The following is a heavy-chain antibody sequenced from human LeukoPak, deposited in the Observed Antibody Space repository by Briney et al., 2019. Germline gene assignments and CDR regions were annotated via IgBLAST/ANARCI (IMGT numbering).Heavy chain of an antibody. J-gene: IGHJ5*02. D-gene: IGHD3-22*01. CDR1: GGSFSGYY. V-gene: IGHV4-34*01. CDR2: INHSGGT. Sequence: PSETLSLTCAVYGGSFSGYYWSWIRQPPGKGLEWIGEINHSGGTNYNPSLKSRVTISVDTSKNQFSLKLSSVTAADTAVYYCAGTTGYYYDRGWFDPWGQGTLVTVSS. CDR3: AGTTGYYYDRGWFDP.